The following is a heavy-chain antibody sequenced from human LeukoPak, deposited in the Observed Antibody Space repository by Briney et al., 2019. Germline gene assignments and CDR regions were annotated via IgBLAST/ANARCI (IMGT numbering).Heavy chain of an antibody. D-gene: IGHD3/OR15-3a*01. J-gene: IGHJ4*02. CDR3: ARDRDFRY. CDR1: GGSFSGYY. Sequence: PSETLSLTCAVYGGSFSGYYWSWIRQHPGKGLEWIGEINHSGSTNYNPSLKSRVTISVDTSKNQFALKLSSVTAADTAVYYCARDRDFRYWGQGTLVTVSS. V-gene: IGHV4-34*01. CDR2: INHSGST.